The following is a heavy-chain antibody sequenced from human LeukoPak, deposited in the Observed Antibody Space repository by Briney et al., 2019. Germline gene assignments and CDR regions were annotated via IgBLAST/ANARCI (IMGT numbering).Heavy chain of an antibody. CDR3: ARDHYIRRAAAGTGDVNWFDP. CDR2: IYYSGST. CDR1: GGSISSSSYY. V-gene: IGHV4-39*07. J-gene: IGHJ5*02. Sequence: PSETLSLTCTVSGGSISSSSYYWGWIRQPPGKGLEWIGSIYYSGSTNYNPSLKSRVTISVDTSKNQFSLKLSSVTAADTAVYYCARDHYIRRAAAGTGDVNWFDPWGQGTLVTVSS. D-gene: IGHD6-13*01.